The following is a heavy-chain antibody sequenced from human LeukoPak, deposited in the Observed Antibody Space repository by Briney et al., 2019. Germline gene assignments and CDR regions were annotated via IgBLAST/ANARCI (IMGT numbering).Heavy chain of an antibody. CDR3: AREEDNADEYLREDY. CDR2: IKQNGNEK. J-gene: IGHJ4*02. Sequence: PGGSLRLSCAASGFTFNGYWMSWVRQAPGKGLEGVASIKQNGNEKYYVDSVRGRFTISRDNAKNSLYLQMNSLRAEDTAVYYCAREEDNADEYLREDYWGQGTLVTVSS. D-gene: IGHD2/OR15-2a*01. V-gene: IGHV3-7*01. CDR1: GFTFNGYW.